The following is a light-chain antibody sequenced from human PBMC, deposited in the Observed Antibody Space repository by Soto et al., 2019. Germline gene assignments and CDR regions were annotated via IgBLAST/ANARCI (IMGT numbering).Light chain of an antibody. J-gene: IGKJ1*01. Sequence: EIVLTQSPGTLSLSPGERATLSCRASQSVSSSYFAWYQQKPGQAPRLLIYGASTRATGNPDRFSGSGSGTDFTLTISRLEPEDFAVYYCQQYYSSAPWTFGQGTKVDIK. CDR2: GAS. CDR1: QSVSSSY. V-gene: IGKV3-20*01. CDR3: QQYYSSAPWT.